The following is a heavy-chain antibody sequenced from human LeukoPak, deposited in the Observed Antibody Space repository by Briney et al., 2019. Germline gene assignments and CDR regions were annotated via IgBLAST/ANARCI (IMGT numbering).Heavy chain of an antibody. V-gene: IGHV1-18*01. CDR1: GYTFTSYG. CDR3: ARGSPYYYYYYMDV. J-gene: IGHJ6*03. D-gene: IGHD3-10*01. CDR2: ISAYNGHS. Sequence: AASVKVSCKASGYTFTSYGISWVRQAPGQGLEWMGWISAYNGHSNYAQKLQGRVTMTTDTSTNTTYMELRTLGSDDTAVYYCARGSPYYYYYYMDVWGKGTTVTVSS.